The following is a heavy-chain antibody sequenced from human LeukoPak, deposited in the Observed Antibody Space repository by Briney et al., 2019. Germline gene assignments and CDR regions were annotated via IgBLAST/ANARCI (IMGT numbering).Heavy chain of an antibody. D-gene: IGHD3-10*01. CDR1: GFTFSNYG. V-gene: IGHV3-30*04. J-gene: IGHJ4*02. Sequence: PGRSLSLSCAASGFTFSNYGIHWVRQAPGKGLEWVALISYDGSNTWYADSVKGRFTISRDNSKNTLYLQMNSLRAEDTAVYYCAKDPWGGYYGSGRPSNYFDYWGQGTLVTVSS. CDR2: ISYDGSNT. CDR3: AKDPWGGYYGSGRPSNYFDY.